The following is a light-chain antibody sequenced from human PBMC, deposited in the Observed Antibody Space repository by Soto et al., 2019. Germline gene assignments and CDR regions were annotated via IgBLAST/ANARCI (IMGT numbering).Light chain of an antibody. CDR2: DAS. CDR3: QQRSNWPPT. CDR1: QSVSSY. Sequence: EIVLTQSLGTLSLSPGERATLSCRASQSVSSYLAWYQQKPGQAPRLLIYDASNRATGIPARFSGSGSGTDFTLTISSLEPEDFAVYYCQQRSNWPPTFGQGTRLEIK. J-gene: IGKJ5*01. V-gene: IGKV3-11*01.